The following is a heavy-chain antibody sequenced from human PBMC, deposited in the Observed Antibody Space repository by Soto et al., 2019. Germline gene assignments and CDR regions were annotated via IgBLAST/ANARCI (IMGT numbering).Heavy chain of an antibody. Sequence: RASVKVSCKASGGTFSSYAISWVRQAPGQGLEWMGGIIPIFGTANYAQKFQGRVTITADKSTSTAYMELSSLRSEDTAVYYCARQRRPDWFDPWGQGTLVTVSS. V-gene: IGHV1-69*06. CDR2: IIPIFGTA. CDR1: GGTFSSYA. CDR3: ARQRRPDWFDP. J-gene: IGHJ5*02.